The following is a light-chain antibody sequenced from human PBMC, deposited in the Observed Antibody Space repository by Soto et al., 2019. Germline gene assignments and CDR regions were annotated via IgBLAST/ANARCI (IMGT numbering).Light chain of an antibody. J-gene: IGKJ1*01. V-gene: IGKV1D-12*01. CDR1: QAISTW. CDR3: QKANSFPRT. Sequence: DIQMTQSPSSVSASVGDRVTITCRASQAISTWLAWYQQKPGKAPKLLIYAASNLQTGVPSRFSGSGSGTDLTLTISSLQPEDFATYYCQKANSFPRTFGQGTKVEIK. CDR2: AAS.